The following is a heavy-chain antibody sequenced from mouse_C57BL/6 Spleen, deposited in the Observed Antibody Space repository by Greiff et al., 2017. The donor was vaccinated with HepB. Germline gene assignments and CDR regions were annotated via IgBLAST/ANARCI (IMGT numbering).Heavy chain of an antibody. J-gene: IGHJ2*01. Sequence: EVKLVEPGEGLVKPGGSLKLPCAASGFPFSSYAMSWVRQTPEKRLEWVAYISSGGDYIYYADTVKGRFTISRDNARNTLYLKMSSLKSEDTAMYYCTRDDGNYFDYWGQGTTLTVSS. D-gene: IGHD2-3*01. CDR3: TRDDGNYFDY. V-gene: IGHV5-9-1*02. CDR2: ISSGGDYI. CDR1: GFPFSSYA.